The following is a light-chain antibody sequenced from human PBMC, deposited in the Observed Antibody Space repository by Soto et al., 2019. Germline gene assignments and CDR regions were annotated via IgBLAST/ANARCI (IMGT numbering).Light chain of an antibody. CDR2: DVS. J-gene: IGKJ4*01. CDR1: RTLNSW. V-gene: IGKV1-5*01. CDR3: QQYNSYSLA. Sequence: DIQMTQSPSTLSASVGDRVTITCRASRTLNSWLAWYQQKPGKAPKLLIYDVSSLESGVPSRFSGSGSGTEFTLTISSLQPDDFATYYCQQYNSYSLAFGGGTKVEIK.